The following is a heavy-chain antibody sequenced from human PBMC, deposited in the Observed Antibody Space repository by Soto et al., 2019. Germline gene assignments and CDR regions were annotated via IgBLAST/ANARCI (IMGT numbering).Heavy chain of an antibody. J-gene: IGHJ6*02. CDR2: IYYSGST. D-gene: IGHD3-10*01. V-gene: IGHV4-59*01. Sequence: QVQLQESGPGLVKPSETLSLTCTVSGGSISSYYWSWIRQHPGKGLEWIGYIYYSGSTNYNPSLKSRVTISVDTSKNQFSLKLSSVTAADTAVYYCASVGYYYGMDVWGQGTTVTVSS. CDR3: ASVGYYYGMDV. CDR1: GGSISSYY.